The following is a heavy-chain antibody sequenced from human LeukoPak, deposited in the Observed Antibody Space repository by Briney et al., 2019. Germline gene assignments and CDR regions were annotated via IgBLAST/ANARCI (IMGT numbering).Heavy chain of an antibody. D-gene: IGHD7-27*01. J-gene: IGHJ5*02. CDR3: ARRKFLGWFDP. CDR2: LNPNSGNA. V-gene: IGHV1-8*03. Sequence: ASVKVSCKASGYIFTTYDIGWVRQATGQGLEWMGWLNPNSGNAGYAQKFQGRVTISRNTSISTAYMELSSLRSDDTAIYYCARRKFLGWFDPWGQGTLITVSS. CDR1: GYIFTTYD.